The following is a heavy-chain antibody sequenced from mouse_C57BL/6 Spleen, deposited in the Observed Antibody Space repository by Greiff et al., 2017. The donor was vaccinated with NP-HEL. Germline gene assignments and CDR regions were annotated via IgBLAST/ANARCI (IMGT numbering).Heavy chain of an antibody. V-gene: IGHV2-9*01. CDR1: GFSLTSYG. CDR2: IWGGGST. CDR3: AKRGIYYGNYYAMDY. D-gene: IGHD2-1*01. Sequence: VQLVESGPGLVAPSQSLPIPCTASGFSLTSYGVAWVRQPPGKGLEWLGVIWGGGSTTHHSALMSRLGISKDNSKSQVFLKMNSLQTDDTAMYYCAKRGIYYGNYYAMDYWGQGTSVTVSS. J-gene: IGHJ4*01.